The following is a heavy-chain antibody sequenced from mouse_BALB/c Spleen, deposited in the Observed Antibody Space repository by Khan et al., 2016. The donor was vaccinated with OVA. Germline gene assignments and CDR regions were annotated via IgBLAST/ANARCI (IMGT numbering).Heavy chain of an antibody. CDR2: IRYDGNS. CDR3: AKSGSSGPAGFAY. D-gene: IGHD3-1*01. V-gene: IGHV3-6*02. J-gene: IGHJ3*01. CDR1: GYSITSGYF. Sequence: EVQLQESGPGLVKPSQSLSLTCSVTGYSITSGYFWNWIRQFPGNKLEWMGYIRYDGNSNYNPSLKNRISITRDTSKNQFFLKLNSVTPEDTSTYYGAKSGSSGPAGFAYWGQGTLATVSA.